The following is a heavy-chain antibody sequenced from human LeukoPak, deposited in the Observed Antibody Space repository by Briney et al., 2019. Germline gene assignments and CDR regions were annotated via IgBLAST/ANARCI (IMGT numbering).Heavy chain of an antibody. CDR2: IYSSGST. D-gene: IGHD3-10*01. V-gene: IGHV4-59*12. CDR1: GGSISSYY. CDR3: ARSDGYGLGI. Sequence: PSETLSLTCTVSGGSISSYYWSWIRQPPGKTLEWIGSIYSSGSTYYNPSLKSRVIIIIDTPKNHFSLTLSSVTAADTAVYYCARSDGYGLGIWGQGTMVTVSS. J-gene: IGHJ3*02.